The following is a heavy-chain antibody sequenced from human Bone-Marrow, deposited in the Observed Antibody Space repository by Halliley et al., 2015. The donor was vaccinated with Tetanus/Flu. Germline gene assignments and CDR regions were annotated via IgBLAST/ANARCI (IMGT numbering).Heavy chain of an antibody. V-gene: IGHV3-30*03. CDR3: ARPRYSSGYYYAMVV. CDR1: GFSFGDFG. Sequence: CAASGFSFGDFGMHWVRQAPGKGLEWVGAISYDGKYKFYRDSLKGRFTISRDNFEKTVFLEMKSLRPEDTAVYYCARPRYSSGYYYAMVVWVQGTTVTVSS. J-gene: IGHJ6*02. D-gene: IGHD6-19*01. CDR2: ISYDGKYK.